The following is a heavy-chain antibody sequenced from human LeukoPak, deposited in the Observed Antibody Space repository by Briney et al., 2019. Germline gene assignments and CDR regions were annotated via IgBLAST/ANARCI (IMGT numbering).Heavy chain of an antibody. CDR1: GFTFSSYG. CDR3: AKDGVAAEGKNY. Sequence: GGSLRLSCAASGFTFSSYGMHWVRQAPGKGLEWVAVISYDGSNKYYADSVKGRFTISRDNSKNTLYLQMNSLRAEDTAVYYCAKDGVAAEGKNYWGQGTLVTVSS. J-gene: IGHJ4*02. V-gene: IGHV3-30*18. CDR2: ISYDGSNK. D-gene: IGHD6-13*01.